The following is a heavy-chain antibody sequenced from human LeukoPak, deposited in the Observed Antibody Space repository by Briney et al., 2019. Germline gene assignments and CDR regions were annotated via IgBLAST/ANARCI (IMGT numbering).Heavy chain of an antibody. CDR3: ARSYSNHLFGMDD. D-gene: IGHD4-11*01. J-gene: IGHJ6*02. CDR2: IYSGGST. V-gene: IGHV3-66*01. Sequence: PGGSLRLSCAASGFTVSSYYMTWVRQAPGKGLEWVSVIYSGGSTYYSASVKGRVAIYRDNSKNTVFLQLNSVRAEDTAVYYCARSYSNHLFGMDDWGQGTTVTVSS. CDR1: GFTVSSYY.